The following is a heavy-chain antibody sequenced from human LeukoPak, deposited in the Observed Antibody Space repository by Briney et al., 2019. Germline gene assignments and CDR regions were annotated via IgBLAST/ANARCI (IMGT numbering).Heavy chain of an antibody. Sequence: GGSLRLSCAASGFTFSSYAMSWVRQAPGKGLVWVSRIRSDGGYTSYADSVKGRLTISRDNAKNTLYLQMNNLRAEDTAVYYCARGEGSYSDYWGQGTLVTVSS. J-gene: IGHJ4*02. CDR3: ARGEGSYSDY. CDR2: IRSDGGYT. D-gene: IGHD1-26*01. V-gene: IGHV3-74*01. CDR1: GFTFSSYA.